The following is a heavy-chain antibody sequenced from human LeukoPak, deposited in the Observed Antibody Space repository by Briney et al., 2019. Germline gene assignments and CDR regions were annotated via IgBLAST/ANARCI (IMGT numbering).Heavy chain of an antibody. J-gene: IGHJ5*02. CDR3: ARTSTNRWPDRFDP. CDR1: GDSFTRNW. Sequence: GESLKISCKASGDSFTRNWIGWVRQMPGKGLEWKGIIFPGDSDTRYSPSFRGQVTISVDKSINTAYLQWTSLKASDTAKYFCARTSTNRWPDRFDPWGQGTLVTVSS. CDR2: IFPGDSDT. V-gene: IGHV5-51*01. D-gene: IGHD1-14*01.